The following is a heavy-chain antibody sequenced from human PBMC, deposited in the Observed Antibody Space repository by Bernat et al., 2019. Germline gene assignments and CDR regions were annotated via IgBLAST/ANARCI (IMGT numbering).Heavy chain of an antibody. Sequence: EVQLLESGGGLVQPGGSLRLSCAASGFTFSDYAMSWVRQAPGKGLEWISGFSGSGRGTYYADSVKGRFNISRDNSKNTLYLQMNSLRAEDTAVYYCAKDLLTETTGAFFESWGQGALVAVS. CDR2: FSGSGRGT. V-gene: IGHV3-23*01. J-gene: IGHJ4*02. CDR1: GFTFSDYA. D-gene: IGHD4/OR15-4a*01. CDR3: AKDLLTETTGAFFES.